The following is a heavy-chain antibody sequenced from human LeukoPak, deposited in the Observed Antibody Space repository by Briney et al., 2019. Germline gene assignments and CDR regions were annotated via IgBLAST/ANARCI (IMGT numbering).Heavy chain of an antibody. Sequence: GGSLRLSCAASGFTFSSYAMHWVRQAPGKGLEWVAVISYDGSNKYYADSVKGRFTISRDNSKNTLYLQMNSLRAEDTAVYYCARDGITFGGVIKEGLSTDFDYWGQGTLVTVSS. CDR1: GFTFSSYA. D-gene: IGHD3-16*01. V-gene: IGHV3-30-3*01. J-gene: IGHJ4*02. CDR2: ISYDGSNK. CDR3: ARDGITFGGVIKEGLSTDFDY.